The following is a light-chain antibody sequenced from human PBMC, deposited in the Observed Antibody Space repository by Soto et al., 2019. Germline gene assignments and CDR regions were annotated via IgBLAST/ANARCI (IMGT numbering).Light chain of an antibody. J-gene: IGLJ2*01. V-gene: IGLV2-14*01. CDR2: EVS. Sequence: QSALTQPASVSGSPGQSIIISCTGATSDFGGSKYVSWYQHHPGKAPKLMIYEVSNRPSGVSNRFSGSKSGNTASLTISGLQAGDEAAYYCSAYAGSSAPVLFGGGTKVTVL. CDR3: SAYAGSSAPVL. CDR1: TSDFGGSKY.